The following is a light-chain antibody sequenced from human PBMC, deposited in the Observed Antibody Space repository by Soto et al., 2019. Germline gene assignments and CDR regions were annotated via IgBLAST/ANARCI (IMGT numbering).Light chain of an antibody. CDR1: QSVSIY. Sequence: EIVLTQSPATLSLSPGERATLSCRASQSVSIYLAWYQQKPGQAPRLLIYDASNRATGIPARFSGSGSGTDFTLTISSLEPEDFAVYYCQQRSNWRPTFGGGTKVEIK. CDR2: DAS. J-gene: IGKJ4*01. CDR3: QQRSNWRPT. V-gene: IGKV3-11*01.